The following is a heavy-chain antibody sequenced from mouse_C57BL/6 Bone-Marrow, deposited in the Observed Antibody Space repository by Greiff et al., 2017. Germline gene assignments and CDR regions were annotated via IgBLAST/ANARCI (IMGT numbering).Heavy chain of an antibody. CDR2: IYPRSGNT. J-gene: IGHJ2*01. V-gene: IGHV1-81*01. CDR1: GYTFTSYG. Sequence: GASVKLSCKASGYTFTSYGISWVKQRTGQGLEWIGEIYPRSGNTYYNEKFKGKATLTADKSSSTAYMELRSLTSEDSAVYFCARRRVYYDYSYFDYWGQGTTLTVSS. CDR3: ARRRVYYDYSYFDY. D-gene: IGHD2-4*01.